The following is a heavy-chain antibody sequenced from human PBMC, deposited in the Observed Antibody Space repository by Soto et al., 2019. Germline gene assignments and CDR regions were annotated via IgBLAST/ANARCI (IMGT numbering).Heavy chain of an antibody. CDR3: AREVAARPPCDY. CDR2: IIPILGIA. D-gene: IGHD6-6*01. J-gene: IGHJ4*02. CDR1: GGTFSSYT. Sequence: QVQLVQSGAEVKKPGSSVKVSCKASGGTFSSYTISWVRQAPGQGLEWMGRIIPILGIANYAQKFQGRVTITADKSTSTAYMELSSLRSEDTAVYYCAREVAARPPCDYWGQGTLVTVSS. V-gene: IGHV1-69*08.